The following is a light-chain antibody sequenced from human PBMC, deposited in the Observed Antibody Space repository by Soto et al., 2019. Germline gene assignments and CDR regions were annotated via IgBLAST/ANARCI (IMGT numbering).Light chain of an antibody. J-gene: IGKJ1*01. CDR1: QGIDDW. CDR2: KAS. Sequence: DIQMTQSPSTLSASVGDRVTITCRASQGIDDWLAWFQQKPGKAPKVLIYKASNLESGAPSRFSGSGSGTEFTLTISSLQPDDFATYYCQHYNSYSEAFGQGTKVDIK. V-gene: IGKV1-5*03. CDR3: QHYNSYSEA.